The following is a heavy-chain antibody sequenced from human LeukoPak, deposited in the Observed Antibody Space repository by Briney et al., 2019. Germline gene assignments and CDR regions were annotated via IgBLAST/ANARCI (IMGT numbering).Heavy chain of an antibody. D-gene: IGHD2/OR15-2a*01. V-gene: IGHV3-23*01. CDR3: VKDVSGSKAAFEI. CDR2: ISDSGAAT. CDR1: GFTFNSHV. J-gene: IGHJ3*02. Sequence: GGSLRLSCAASGFTFNSHVMNWVRQAPGKGLKGVSGISDSGAATSYADSVRGRFTISRDNSKNTLYLQMKSLRAEDTAIYYCVKDVSGSKAAFEIWGQGTRVTVSS.